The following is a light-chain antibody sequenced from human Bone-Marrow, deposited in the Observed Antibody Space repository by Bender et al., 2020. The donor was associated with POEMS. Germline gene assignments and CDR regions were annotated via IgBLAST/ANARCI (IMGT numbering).Light chain of an antibody. CDR1: STDVGGYNH. V-gene: IGLV2-11*01. Sequence: QSALTQPHSVSGSPGQSVAISCTGTSTDVGGYNHVSWYRQLPGEAPKLMMYDVTKRSSGVPDRFSGSMSGTSASLAISGLHSEDEADYYCVAWDDTLNGWVFGGGTKLTVL. J-gene: IGLJ2*01. CDR2: DVT. CDR3: VAWDDTLNGWV.